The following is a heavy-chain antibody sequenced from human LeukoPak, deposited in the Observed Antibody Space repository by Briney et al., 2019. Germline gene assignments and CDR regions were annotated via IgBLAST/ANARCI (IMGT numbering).Heavy chain of an antibody. CDR2: ISSSSSYI. Sequence: GGSLRLSCAASGFTFSSYSMNWVRQAPGQGLEWVSSISSSSSYIYYADSVKGRFIICRDNAKNSLFLQMNSLRAEDTAVYYCARGREVVTATSWFDPWGQGTLVTVSS. J-gene: IGHJ5*02. D-gene: IGHD2-21*02. V-gene: IGHV3-21*01. CDR1: GFTFSSYS. CDR3: ARGREVVTATSWFDP.